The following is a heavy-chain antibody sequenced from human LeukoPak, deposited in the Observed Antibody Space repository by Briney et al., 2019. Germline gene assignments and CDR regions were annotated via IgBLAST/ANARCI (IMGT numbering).Heavy chain of an antibody. D-gene: IGHD3-22*01. Sequence: SETLSLTCTVSGGSISSYYWSWIRQPPGKGLEWIGYIYYSGSTNYNPSLKSRVTISVDTSKNQFSLKLSSVTAADTAVYYCARAVYGYYDSSGYFYDYWGQGTLVTVSS. J-gene: IGHJ4*02. V-gene: IGHV4-59*01. CDR1: GGSISSYY. CDR3: ARAVYGYYDSSGYFYDY. CDR2: IYYSGST.